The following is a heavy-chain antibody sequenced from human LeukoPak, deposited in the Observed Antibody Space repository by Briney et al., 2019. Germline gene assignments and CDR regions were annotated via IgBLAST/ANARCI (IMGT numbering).Heavy chain of an antibody. D-gene: IGHD5-24*01. CDR2: IYYSGTT. CDR1: GGSISSYY. V-gene: IGHV4-59*01. J-gene: IGHJ4*02. Sequence: PSETLSLTCTVSGGSISSYYWGWIRQPPGKGLEWIGYIYYSGTTNYNPSLKSRVTISVDTSKNQFSLRLSSVTAADTAVYYCAGERRDVYKVYFDYWGQGTLVTVSS. CDR3: AGERRDVYKVYFDY.